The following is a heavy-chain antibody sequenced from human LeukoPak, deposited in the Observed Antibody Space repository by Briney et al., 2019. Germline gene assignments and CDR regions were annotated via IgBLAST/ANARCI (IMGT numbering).Heavy chain of an antibody. Sequence: PSETLSLTCTVSGGSISSGSYYWSWIRQPAGKGLEWIGRIYTSGSINYNPSLKSRVTISVDTSKNQFSLKLSSVTAADTAVYYCARRPYSNYVTYAFDIWGQGTMVTVSS. CDR2: IYTSGSI. CDR1: GGSISSGSYY. J-gene: IGHJ3*02. CDR3: ARRPYSNYVTYAFDI. V-gene: IGHV4-61*02. D-gene: IGHD4-11*01.